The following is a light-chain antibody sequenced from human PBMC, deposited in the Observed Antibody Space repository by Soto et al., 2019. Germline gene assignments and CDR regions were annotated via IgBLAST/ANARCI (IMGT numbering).Light chain of an antibody. V-gene: IGKV1-5*01. CDR2: DAS. J-gene: IGKJ2*01. CDR3: QQHDDFSHAT. Sequence: DIQITQSPSTRSASVGDTVPISCRASQDISNFLAWYQHKPGKAPKLLIYDASTLQTGVPSRFRGSGFGTEFTLTISGLQPDDFATYYCQQHDDFSHATFGQGTKVDIK. CDR1: QDISNF.